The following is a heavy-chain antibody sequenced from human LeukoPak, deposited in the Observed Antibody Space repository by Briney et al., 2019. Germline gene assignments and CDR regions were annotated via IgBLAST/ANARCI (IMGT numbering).Heavy chain of an antibody. Sequence: SVKVSCKASGGTFSSYAISWVRQAPGQGLEWMGGIIPIFGTANYAQKFQGRVTITADKSTSTAYMELSSLRSEDTAVYYCAGVKTSGSYFGAFDIWGQGTMVTVSS. D-gene: IGHD1-26*01. J-gene: IGHJ3*02. CDR3: AGVKTSGSYFGAFDI. CDR1: GGTFSSYA. CDR2: IIPIFGTA. V-gene: IGHV1-69*06.